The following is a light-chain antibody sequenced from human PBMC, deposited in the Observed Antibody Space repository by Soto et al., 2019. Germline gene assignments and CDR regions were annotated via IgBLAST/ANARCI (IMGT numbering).Light chain of an antibody. CDR1: QSVDIN. CDR2: GVS. J-gene: IGKJ4*01. V-gene: IGKV3D-15*01. Sequence: EIVMTQSPATLSVSPWGRAALSCRASQSVDINLAWYQRRPGQSPRLLIYGVSSRATGIPDRFSGSGSGTDFTLTITRLEPEDFAVYYCQQYNNWLRTFGGGTKVDIK. CDR3: QQYNNWLRT.